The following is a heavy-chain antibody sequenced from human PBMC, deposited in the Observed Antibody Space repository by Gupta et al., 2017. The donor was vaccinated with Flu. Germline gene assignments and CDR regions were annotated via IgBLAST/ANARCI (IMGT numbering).Heavy chain of an antibody. V-gene: IGHV3-48*04. Sequence: EVQLVESGGGLVQPGGSLRLSCAASGFTLSTYGMNWVRQAPGKGLEWVSYISISHNTVYYADSVRGRFTISTDNAVNSLFLQMDSLTAEDTAVYYRARDWGRSWYWGSDYWGQGALVTVSS. D-gene: IGHD6-13*01. J-gene: IGHJ4*02. CDR2: ISISHNTV. CDR1: GFTLSTYG. CDR3: ARDWGRSWYWGSDY.